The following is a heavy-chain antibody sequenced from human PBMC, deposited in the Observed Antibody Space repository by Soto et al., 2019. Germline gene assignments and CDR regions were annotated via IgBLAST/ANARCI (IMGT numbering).Heavy chain of an antibody. Sequence: TGGSLRLSCAVSGVTLTDVWMNWVRQAPGKGPEWVGRIKSKTDGGTTDYAAPVKGRFTISRDDSQNMLYLQMNSLKSEDTAVYYCSHGYYQYFNSWGQGTLVTVSS. V-gene: IGHV3-15*07. J-gene: IGHJ4*02. CDR1: GVTLTDVW. D-gene: IGHD5-18*01. CDR3: SHGYYQYFNS. CDR2: IKSKTDGGTT.